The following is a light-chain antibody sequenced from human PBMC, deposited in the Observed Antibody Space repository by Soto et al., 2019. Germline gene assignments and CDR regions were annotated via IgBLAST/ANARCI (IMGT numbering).Light chain of an antibody. V-gene: IGKV3-20*01. CDR3: QQYGGSPIT. J-gene: IGKJ5*01. CDR2: GAS. Sequence: EVVLTQSPGTLSLSPGERATLSCRASQSVDSTYLAWYQQKPDQSPRLLIYGASSRATGIPDRFSGSGSGTDFTLTISRLEPEDFVVYYCQQYGGSPITFGLGTRLEIK. CDR1: QSVDSTY.